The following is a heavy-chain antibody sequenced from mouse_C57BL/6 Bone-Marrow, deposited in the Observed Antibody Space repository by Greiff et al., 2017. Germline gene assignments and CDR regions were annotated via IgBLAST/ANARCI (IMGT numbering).Heavy chain of an antibody. CDR3: ARCYDGYYKFAY. D-gene: IGHD2-3*01. J-gene: IGHJ3*01. V-gene: IGHV1-82*01. CDR1: GYAFSSSW. CDR2: IYPGDGDT. Sequence: VQLQQSGPELVKPGASVKISCKASGYAFSSSWMNWVKQRPGKGLEWIGRIYPGDGDTNYNGKFKGKATLTADKSSSTAYMQLSSLTSEDSAVYFCARCYDGYYKFAYWGQGTLVTVSA.